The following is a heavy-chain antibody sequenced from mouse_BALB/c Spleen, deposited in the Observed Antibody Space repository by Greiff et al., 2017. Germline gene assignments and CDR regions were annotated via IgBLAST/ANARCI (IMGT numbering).Heavy chain of an antibody. CDR3: AREGSLYGNYENYYAMDY. Sequence: EVQLQESGGGLVKPGGSLKLSCAASGFTFSSYAMSWVRQTPEKRLEWVASISSGGSTYYPDSVKGRFTISRDNARNILYLQMSSLRSEDTAMYYCAREGSLYGNYENYYAMDYWGQGTSVTVSS. V-gene: IGHV5-6-5*01. J-gene: IGHJ4*01. D-gene: IGHD2-10*02. CDR1: GFTFSSYA. CDR2: ISSGGST.